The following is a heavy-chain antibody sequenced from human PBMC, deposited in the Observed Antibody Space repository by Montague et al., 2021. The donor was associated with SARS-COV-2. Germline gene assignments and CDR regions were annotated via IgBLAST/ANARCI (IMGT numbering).Heavy chain of an antibody. V-gene: IGHV4-59*01. Sequence: SETLSLTCTVSGGSISSYCWNWVRQPPGKGLEWIGYIDYSGITNYNPSRKSRVTISLDTSKNQFSLKLSSVTAADTAVYYCAGAPVAHITSFGVFTALAYWGKGTRVTVPS. J-gene: IGHJ4*02. CDR2: IDYSGIT. CDR1: GGSISSYC. CDR3: AGAPVAHITSFGVFTALAY. D-gene: IGHD3-3*01.